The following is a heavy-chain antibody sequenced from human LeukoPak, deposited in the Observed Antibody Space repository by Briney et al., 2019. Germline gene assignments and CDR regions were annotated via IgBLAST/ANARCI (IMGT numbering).Heavy chain of an antibody. D-gene: IGHD2-2*01. CDR1: GGSISSGGYY. CDR2: IYHSGST. CDR3: AREGPDAAGYFRH. V-gene: IGHV4-30-2*01. Sequence: PSETLSLACTVSGGSISSGGYYWSWIRQPPGKGLEWIGYIYHSGSTYYNPSLKSRVTISVDRSKNQFSLKLSSVTAADTAVYYCAREGPDAAGYFRHWGQGTLVTVSS. J-gene: IGHJ1*01.